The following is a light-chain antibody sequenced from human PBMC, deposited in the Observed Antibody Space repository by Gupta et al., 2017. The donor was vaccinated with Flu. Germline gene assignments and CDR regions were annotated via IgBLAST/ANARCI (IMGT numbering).Light chain of an antibody. Sequence: EIVLTQSPSTLSLSPGERATLSCRASQSVSSYLAWYQQKPGHAPKLLIYDASNRATAIQARCSGSGGGTDFTLTISSRGPEDFEVYYCQQRSNWHPKVTFGHGTKVDIK. CDR1: QSVSSY. CDR2: DAS. J-gene: IGKJ3*01. V-gene: IGKV3-11*01. CDR3: QQRSNWHPKVT.